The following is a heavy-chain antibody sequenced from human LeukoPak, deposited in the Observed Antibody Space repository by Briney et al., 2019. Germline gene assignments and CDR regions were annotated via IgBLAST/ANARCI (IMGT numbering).Heavy chain of an antibody. J-gene: IGHJ5*02. Sequence: GGSLRLSCAASGFTFSSYSMNWVRQAPGKGLEWVSGINWNGGSTGYADSVKGRFAISRDNAKNSLYLQMNSLRAEDTALYYCARAGDYGGNGGFDPWGQGTLVTVSS. CDR3: ARAGDYGGNGGFDP. D-gene: IGHD4-23*01. V-gene: IGHV3-20*04. CDR2: INWNGGST. CDR1: GFTFSSYS.